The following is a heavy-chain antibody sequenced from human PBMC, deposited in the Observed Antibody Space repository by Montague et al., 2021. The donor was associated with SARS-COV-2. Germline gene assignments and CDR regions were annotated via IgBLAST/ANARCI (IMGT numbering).Heavy chain of an antibody. CDR2: ISFDGEYK. J-gene: IGHJ4*02. CDR1: GFDFSSKA. Sequence: SLRLSCAASGFDFSSKAMNWVRQAPGRGLEWVAVISFDGEYKWYADSVKGRFTISRDNLKNTLKLEMNSLRGDDSGVYFCVRDRLTEIAAAGIFEFWGQGTRVTVSS. D-gene: IGHD6-13*01. CDR3: VRDRLTEIAAAGIFEF. V-gene: IGHV3-30*04.